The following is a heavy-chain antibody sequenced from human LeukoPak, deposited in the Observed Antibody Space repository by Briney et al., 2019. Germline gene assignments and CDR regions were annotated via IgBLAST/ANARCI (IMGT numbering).Heavy chain of an antibody. J-gene: IGHJ6*03. CDR2: IWYDGSNK. Sequence: GRSLRLSCAASGFTFSSYGMHWVRQAPGKGLEWVAVIWYDGSNKYYADSVKGRFTISRDNSKNTLYLQMNSLRAEDTAVYYCAKDMEPVVVVAASHYYYYMDVWGKGTTVTVSS. CDR3: AKDMEPVVVVAASHYYYYMDV. D-gene: IGHD2-15*01. V-gene: IGHV3-33*06. CDR1: GFTFSSYG.